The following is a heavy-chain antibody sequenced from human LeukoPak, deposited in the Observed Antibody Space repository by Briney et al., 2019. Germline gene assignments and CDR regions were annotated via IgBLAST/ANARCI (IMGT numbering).Heavy chain of an antibody. V-gene: IGHV5-51*01. CDR2: IWPADSHT. J-gene: IGHJ4*02. CDR1: GYTFTSYC. D-gene: IGHD4-23*01. Sequence: GESLKISCRASGYTFTSYCIDWVRQMPGTGLEWMGIIWPADSHTRSSTSFQGQVTISADKSISTAYLHCSSLKASDTAMYYCARHRDGGNSDRYFDYWGQGTLVTVSS. CDR3: ARHRDGGNSDRYFDY.